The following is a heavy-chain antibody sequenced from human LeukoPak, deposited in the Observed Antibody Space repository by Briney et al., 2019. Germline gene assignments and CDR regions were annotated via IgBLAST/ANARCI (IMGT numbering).Heavy chain of an antibody. V-gene: IGHV3-23*01. D-gene: IGHD6-19*01. CDR2: ISGSGGST. CDR1: GFTFSSYA. Sequence: PGGSLRLSCAASGFTFSSYAMSWVRQAPGKGLEWVSAISGSGGSTYYADSVKGRFTISRDNSKNTLYLQMNSLRAEDTAVYYCGKSGQWLVPQGLDYWGQGTLVTVSS. CDR3: GKSGQWLVPQGLDY. J-gene: IGHJ4*02.